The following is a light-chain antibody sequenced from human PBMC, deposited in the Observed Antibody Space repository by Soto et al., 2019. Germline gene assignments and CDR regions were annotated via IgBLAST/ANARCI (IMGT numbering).Light chain of an antibody. CDR3: STWDASLSGPV. J-gene: IGLJ3*02. CDR2: SNN. Sequence: QSVLTQPPTASGTPGQRVTISCSGSSSNIGSNYVFWYQQLPGAAPKLLISSNNQRASGVPDRFSGSRSGTSGSLAISGLRSEDEADDYCSTWDASLSGPVFGGGTKLTVL. CDR1: SSNIGSNY. V-gene: IGLV1-47*02.